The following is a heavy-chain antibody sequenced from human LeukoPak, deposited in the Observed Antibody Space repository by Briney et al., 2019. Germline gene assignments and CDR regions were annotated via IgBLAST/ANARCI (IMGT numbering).Heavy chain of an antibody. J-gene: IGHJ4*02. Sequence: SETLSLTCAVYGGSFSGYYWSWIRQPPGKGLEWIGEINHSGSTNYNPSLKSRVTISVDTSKNQFSPKLSSVTAADTAVYYCARDHPTQDYYDSSGYYGYWGQGTLVTVSS. CDR1: GGSFSGYY. CDR2: INHSGST. D-gene: IGHD3-22*01. CDR3: ARDHPTQDYYDSSGYYGY. V-gene: IGHV4-34*01.